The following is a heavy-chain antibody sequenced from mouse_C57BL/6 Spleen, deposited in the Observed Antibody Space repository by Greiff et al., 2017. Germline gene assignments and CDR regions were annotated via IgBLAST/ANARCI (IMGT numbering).Heavy chain of an antibody. D-gene: IGHD2-5*01. CDR2: IYPSDSET. J-gene: IGHJ2*01. CDR3: AKSYYSNYGYPLFDY. CDR1: GYTFTSYW. Sequence: QVQLQQPGAELVRPGSSVKLSCKASGYTFTSYWMDWVKQRPGQGLEWIGNIYPSDSETHYNQKFKDKATLTVDKSSSTAYMQLSSLTSEDSAVYYCAKSYYSNYGYPLFDYWGQGTTLTVSS. V-gene: IGHV1-61*01.